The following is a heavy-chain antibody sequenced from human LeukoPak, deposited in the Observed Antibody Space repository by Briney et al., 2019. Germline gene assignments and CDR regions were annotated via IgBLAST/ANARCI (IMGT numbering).Heavy chain of an antibody. J-gene: IGHJ4*02. D-gene: IGHD4-17*01. CDR3: ARVNPDYGDYYSDY. V-gene: IGHV1-18*01. Sequence: ASVKVSCKTSGYIFTSYGISWVRQAPGQGLEWMGWISAYNGNTNYAQKLQGRVTMTTDTSTSTAYMELRSLRSDDTAVYYCARVNPDYGDYYSDYWGQGTLVTVSS. CDR1: GYIFTSYG. CDR2: ISAYNGNT.